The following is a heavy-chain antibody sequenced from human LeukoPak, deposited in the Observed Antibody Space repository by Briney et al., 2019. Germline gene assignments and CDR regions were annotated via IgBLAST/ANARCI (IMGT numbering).Heavy chain of an antibody. V-gene: IGHV3-30*18. J-gene: IGHJ4*02. CDR3: AKSRYYYDSSGYAATDY. D-gene: IGHD3-22*01. CDR2: ISYDGSK. Sequence: GGSLRLSCAASGFTFSSYGMHWVRQAPGKGLEWVAVISYDGSKYYADSVKGRFTISRDNSKNTLYLQMNSLRAEDTAVYYCAKSRYYYDSSGYAATDYWGQGTLVTVSS. CDR1: GFTFSSYG.